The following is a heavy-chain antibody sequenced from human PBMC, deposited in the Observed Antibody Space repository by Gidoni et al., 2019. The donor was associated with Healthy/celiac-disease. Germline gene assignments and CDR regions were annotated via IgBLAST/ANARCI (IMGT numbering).Heavy chain of an antibody. CDR2: ISYDGSNK. V-gene: IGHV3-30*18. J-gene: IGHJ4*02. CDR3: AKPLGDDGDGYYFDY. Sequence: QVQLVESGGGVVQPGRSLRLSCAASGFTFSSYGMHWVRQAPGKGLEWVAVISYDGSNKYYADSVKGRFTISRDNSKNTLYLQMNSLRAEDTAVYYCAKPLGDDGDGYYFDYWGQGTLVTVSS. D-gene: IGHD4-17*01. CDR1: GFTFSSYG.